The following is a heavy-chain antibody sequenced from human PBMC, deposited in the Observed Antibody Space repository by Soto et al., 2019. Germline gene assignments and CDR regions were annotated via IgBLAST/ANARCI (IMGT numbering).Heavy chain of an antibody. D-gene: IGHD3-3*01. CDR2: IIPIFGTA. V-gene: IGHV1-69*01. CDR3: ARKYDFWSGYYHDAFDI. Sequence: ARRVAFRCSASCWPRHEPKKGLEWMGGIIPIFGTANYAQKFQGRVTITADESTSTAYMELSSLRSEDTAVYYCARKYDFWSGYYHDAFDIWGQGTMGTLS. CDR1: RVAFRCSA. J-gene: IGHJ3*02.